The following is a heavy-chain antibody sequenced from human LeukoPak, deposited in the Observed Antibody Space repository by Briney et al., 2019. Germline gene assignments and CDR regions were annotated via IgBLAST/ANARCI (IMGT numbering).Heavy chain of an antibody. CDR2: IYYTGST. Sequence: SETLSLTCTVSGGSISSTSYYWGWIRQPPGTGLEWIGTIYYTGSTYYNPSLKSRVTISVDMSKNHFSLKVRSVTAADTAVYYCARHPYYYDSTGTDWYFDLWGRGILVTVSS. V-gene: IGHV4-39*01. CDR3: ARHPYYYDSTGTDWYFDL. CDR1: GGSISSTSYY. J-gene: IGHJ2*01. D-gene: IGHD3-22*01.